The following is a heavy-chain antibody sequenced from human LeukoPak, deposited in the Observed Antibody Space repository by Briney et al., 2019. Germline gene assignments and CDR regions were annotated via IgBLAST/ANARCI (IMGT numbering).Heavy chain of an antibody. CDR1: GGSIRTSNYY. Sequence: SETLSLTCTVSGGSIRTSNYYWGWIRQPPGKGLELIGNIYHGGSTYYTPSLRSRVTMSVDTSKNQFSLKLNSVTAADTAVYYCARTPPGPDYRCWGQGILVTVSS. J-gene: IGHJ4*02. CDR3: ARTPPGPDYRC. CDR2: IYHGGST. D-gene: IGHD1-14*01. V-gene: IGHV4-39*07.